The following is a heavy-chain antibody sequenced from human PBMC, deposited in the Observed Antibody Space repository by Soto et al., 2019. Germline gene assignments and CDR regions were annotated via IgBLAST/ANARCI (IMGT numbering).Heavy chain of an antibody. V-gene: IGHV4-59*01. J-gene: IGHJ4*02. CDR1: GGSISSYY. Sequence: QVQLQESGPGLVKPSETLSLTCTVSGGSISSYYWSWIRQPPGKGLEWIGYIYYSGSTNYNPSLKRPVTISVDTSKNQSSLRLTSVTAADTAVYYCAKEGGLSRGWYPNWGQGTLVTVSS. D-gene: IGHD6-19*01. CDR3: AKEGGLSRGWYPN. CDR2: IYYSGST.